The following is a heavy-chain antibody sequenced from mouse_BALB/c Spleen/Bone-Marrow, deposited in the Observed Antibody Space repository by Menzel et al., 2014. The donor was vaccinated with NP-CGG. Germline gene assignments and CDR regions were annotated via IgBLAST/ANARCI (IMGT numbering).Heavy chain of an antibody. Sequence: VQLVESGPGLVSPSQSLSITCTVSGFSLTDCGVSWIRQPPGKGLEWLGVIWGGGSTYYNSALKSRLSISKDDSKSQVFLKMNSLQTDDTAMYYCARIYFDFDGFAYWGQGTLVTVSA. CDR2: IWGGGST. V-gene: IGHV2-6-5*01. J-gene: IGHJ3*01. D-gene: IGHD2-4*01. CDR3: ARIYFDFDGFAY. CDR1: GFSLTDCG.